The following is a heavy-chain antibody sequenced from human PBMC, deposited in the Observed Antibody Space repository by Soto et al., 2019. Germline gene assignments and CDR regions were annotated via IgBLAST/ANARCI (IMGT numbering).Heavy chain of an antibody. CDR2: IIVSGINT. V-gene: IGHV3-23*01. CDR1: GFTFSTYA. CDR3: AKGALGQCAGAICYQFDS. J-gene: IGHJ4*02. D-gene: IGHD2-8*02. Sequence: DVQLLESGGGLIHPGGSLRLSCAASGFTFSTYAMNWVRQVPGQGPEWVSSIIVSGINTYYTDSVKGRFTISRDNSKSTLHLQMNSLRVEDTAVYYCAKGALGQCAGAICYQFDSWGQGNLVTVAS.